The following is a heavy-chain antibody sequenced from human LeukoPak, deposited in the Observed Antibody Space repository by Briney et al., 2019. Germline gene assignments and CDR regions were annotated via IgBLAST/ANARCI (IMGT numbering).Heavy chain of an antibody. D-gene: IGHD3-10*02. CDR1: GFTFSSYW. CDR2: IKQDGSQK. Sequence: GGSLRLSCAASGFTFSSYWMSWLRQAPGKGLEWVAKIKQDGSQKYYLDSVKGRFTISRDNAETSLYLQMNSLRAEDTAVYYCARGQNYYVNTFLDYWGQGTLVTVSS. J-gene: IGHJ4*02. CDR3: ARGQNYYVNTFLDY. V-gene: IGHV3-7*01.